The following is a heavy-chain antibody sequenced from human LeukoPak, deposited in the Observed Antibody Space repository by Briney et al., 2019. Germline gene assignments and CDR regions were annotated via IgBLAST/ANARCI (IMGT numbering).Heavy chain of an antibody. D-gene: IGHD3-22*01. J-gene: IGHJ4*02. V-gene: IGHV3-30-3*01. CDR2: ISYDGSNK. CDR3: ARVGTYYYDSSGYYYRY. CDR1: GFTFSSYA. Sequence: GGSLRLPCAASGFTFSSYAMHWVRQAPGKGLEWVAVISYDGSNKYYADSVKGRFTISRDNSKNTLYLQMNSLRAEDTAVYYCARVGTYYYDSSGYYYRYWGQGTLVTVSS.